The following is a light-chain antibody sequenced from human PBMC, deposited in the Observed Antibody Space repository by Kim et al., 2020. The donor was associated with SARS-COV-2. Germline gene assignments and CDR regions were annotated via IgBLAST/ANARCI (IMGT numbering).Light chain of an antibody. V-gene: IGKV3-15*01. J-gene: IGKJ1*01. Sequence: VVQGATAPLCARPIQNVSNFVAWYQQRRGHAPRLIIGAASTRATVLPARFSGGGSGTEFTLTISSLQSEDFAVYYCQQYINWPQTFGQGTKVDIK. CDR3: QQYINWPQT. CDR2: AAS. CDR1: QNVSNF.